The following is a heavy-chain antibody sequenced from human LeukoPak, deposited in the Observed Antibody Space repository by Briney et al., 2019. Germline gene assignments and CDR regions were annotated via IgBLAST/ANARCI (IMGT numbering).Heavy chain of an antibody. Sequence: GGSLRLSCAASGFTFSSYAMSWVRQAPGKGLEWVSAISGSGGSTYYADSVKGRFTISRDNSKNTLYLQMNSLRAEDTAVYYCXTRXXTGTSYYYYYYGMDVWGQGTTVTVSS. V-gene: IGHV3-23*01. D-gene: IGHD1-1*01. J-gene: IGHJ6*02. CDR1: GFTFSSYA. CDR3: XTRXXTGTSYYYYYYGMDV. CDR2: ISGSGGST.